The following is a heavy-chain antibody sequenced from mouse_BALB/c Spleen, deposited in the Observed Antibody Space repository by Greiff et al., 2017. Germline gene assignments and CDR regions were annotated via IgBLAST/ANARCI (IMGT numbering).Heavy chain of an antibody. Sequence: VQLQQSGAELVRSGASVKMSCKASGYTFTSYTMHWVKQRPGQGLEWIGYINPSSGYTEYNQKFKDKTTLTADKSSSTAYMQLSSLTSEDSAVYNSARSFYGNENSWGQGTTLTVSP. V-gene: IGHV1-4*02. CDR1: GYTFTSYT. D-gene: IGHD2-1*01. J-gene: IGHJ2*01. CDR3: ARSFYGNENS. CDR2: INPSSGYT.